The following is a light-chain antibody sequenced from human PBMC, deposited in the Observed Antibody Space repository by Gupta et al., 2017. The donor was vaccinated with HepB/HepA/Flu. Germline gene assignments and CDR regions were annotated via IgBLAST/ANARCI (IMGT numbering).Light chain of an antibody. V-gene: IGLV2-14*03. Sequence: QSALTQPAAVSGPPGQSITISCTGTSSDVGGYNYVSWYQQHPDKAPKLMIYDVRNRPPGVSNRFSGSKSGNTASLTISGLQAEDEADYYCSSYTSSSTLVFGTGTKVTVL. CDR3: SSYTSSSTLV. J-gene: IGLJ1*01. CDR1: SSDVGGYNY. CDR2: DVR.